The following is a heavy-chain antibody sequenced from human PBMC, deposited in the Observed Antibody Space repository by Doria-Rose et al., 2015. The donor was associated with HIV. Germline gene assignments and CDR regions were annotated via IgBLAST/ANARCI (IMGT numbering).Heavy chain of an antibody. CDR1: GVSLSSPGMG. J-gene: IGHJ4*02. D-gene: IGHD6-13*01. Sequence: QITLKESGPVLVKPTETLTLTCTVSGVSLSSPGMGVGWIRQSPGKALEWLANIFSDDDRSYITSLKSRLTISRGTSKSQVVLTMTDMDPVDTATYYCARIKSSRWYHKYYFDFWGQGTLVIVSA. CDR3: ARIKSSRWYHKYYFDF. CDR2: IFSDDDR. V-gene: IGHV2-26*01.